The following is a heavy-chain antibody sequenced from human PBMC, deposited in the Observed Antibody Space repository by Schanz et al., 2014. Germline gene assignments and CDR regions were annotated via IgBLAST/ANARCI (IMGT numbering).Heavy chain of an antibody. V-gene: IGHV3-7*01. CDR1: GFIFSNFA. Sequence: VQLVESGGGLVQPGGSLRLSCAASGFIFSNFAMEWVRQAPGKGLEWVANIKLDGSEKYYVDSVKGRFTISRDNAKNSLYLQMNSLTAEDTAVYYCAKYGTGKGVSFEYWGQGTLVTVSS. CDR3: AKYGTGKGVSFEY. CDR2: IKLDGSEK. J-gene: IGHJ4*02. D-gene: IGHD1-26*01.